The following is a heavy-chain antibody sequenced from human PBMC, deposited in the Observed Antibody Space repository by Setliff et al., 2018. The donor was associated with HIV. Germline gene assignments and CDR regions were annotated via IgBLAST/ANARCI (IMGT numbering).Heavy chain of an antibody. Sequence: PSETLSLTCAVYGRSFSGYYWNWIRQSPGKGLEWIGEINHSGSTNYNPSLKSRVTISLDTSRNQFSLKLGSVTAADTAMYYCAREHCSGGSCNGFDIWGQGTMVTVSS. J-gene: IGHJ3*02. CDR3: AREHCSGGSCNGFDI. V-gene: IGHV4-34*01. D-gene: IGHD2-15*01. CDR2: INHSGST. CDR1: GRSFSGYY.